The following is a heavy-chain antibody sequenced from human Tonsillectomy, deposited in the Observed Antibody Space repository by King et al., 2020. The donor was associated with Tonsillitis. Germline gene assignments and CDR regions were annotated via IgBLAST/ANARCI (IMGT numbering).Heavy chain of an antibody. CDR3: TRDGRERELPRKGGLDY. CDR2: IRSNTYGGTA. CDR1: GFTFDDYA. J-gene: IGHJ4*02. Sequence: VQLVESGGGLVQPGRSLRLSCTTSGFTFDDYAMSWFRQAPGKGLEWVGFIRSNTYGGTAEYAASVKGRFTISRDDSKSVAYLQMDSLKTEDTGVYYCTRDGRERELPRKGGLDYWGQGTLVTVSS. D-gene: IGHD1-7*01. V-gene: IGHV3-49*03.